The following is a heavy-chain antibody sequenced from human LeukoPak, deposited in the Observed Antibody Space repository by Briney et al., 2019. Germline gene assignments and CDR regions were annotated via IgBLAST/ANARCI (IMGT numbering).Heavy chain of an antibody. CDR3: ARKTEAYYYDSSGPFDY. CDR2: ISAYNGNT. V-gene: IGHV1-18*01. CDR1: GYTFTSYG. D-gene: IGHD3-22*01. Sequence: ASVKASCKASGYTFTSYGISWVRQAPGQGLEWMGWISAYNGNTNYAQKLQGRVTMTTDTSTSTAYMELRSLRSDDTAVYYCARKTEAYYYDSSGPFDYWGQGTLVTVSS. J-gene: IGHJ4*02.